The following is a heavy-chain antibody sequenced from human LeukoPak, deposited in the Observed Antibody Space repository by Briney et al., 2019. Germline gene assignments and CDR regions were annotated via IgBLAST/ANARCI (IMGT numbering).Heavy chain of an antibody. CDR3: AGTTQKTYYYDSSGYSFDY. V-gene: IGHV4-38-2*01. J-gene: IGHJ4*02. CDR1: GYSISSGYY. D-gene: IGHD3-22*01. Sequence: SETLSLTCAVSGYSISSGYYWDWIRQPPGKGLEWIGSIYHSGSTYYNPSLKSRVTISVDTSKNQFSLKLSSVTAADTAVYYSAGTTQKTYYYDSSGYSFDYWGQGTLVTVSS. CDR2: IYHSGST.